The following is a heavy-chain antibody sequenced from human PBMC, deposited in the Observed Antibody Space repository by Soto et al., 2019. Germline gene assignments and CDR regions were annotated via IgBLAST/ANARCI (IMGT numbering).Heavy chain of an antibody. CDR3: AKACSSTSCLDAFDI. Sequence: EVQLVESGGGLVQPGRSPRLSCAASGFTFDDYAMHWVRQAPGKGLEWVSGISWNSGSIGYADSVKGRFTISRDNAKNSLYLQMNSLRAEDTALYYCAKACSSTSCLDAFDIWGQGTMVTVSS. D-gene: IGHD2-2*01. J-gene: IGHJ3*02. CDR1: GFTFDDYA. CDR2: ISWNSGSI. V-gene: IGHV3-9*01.